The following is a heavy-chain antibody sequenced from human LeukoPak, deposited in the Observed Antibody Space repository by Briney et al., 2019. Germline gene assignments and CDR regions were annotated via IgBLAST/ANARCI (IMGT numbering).Heavy chain of an antibody. Sequence: SETLSLTCSISGGSISINNFWWGCIRQSPGKAMECVGSVYYSGSTYYNPSLTRRLTMSVDTSKHQFSLKLTSLTAADTAVYYCARGTSFGLMNSDNWGQGTLVIVSS. D-gene: IGHD2-8*01. V-gene: IGHV4-39*07. CDR3: ARGTSFGLMNSDN. J-gene: IGHJ4*02. CDR1: GGSISINNFW. CDR2: VYYSGST.